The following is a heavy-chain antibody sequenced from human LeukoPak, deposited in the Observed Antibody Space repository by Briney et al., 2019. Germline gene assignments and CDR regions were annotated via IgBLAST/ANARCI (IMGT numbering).Heavy chain of an antibody. CDR3: ATSRGYDFWSDYYSFDY. D-gene: IGHD3-3*01. CDR2: ISGSGGST. CDR1: GFAFSSYA. J-gene: IGHJ4*02. V-gene: IGHV3-23*01. Sequence: GGSLRLSCAASGFAFSSYAMTWVRQAPGKGLEWVSAISGSGGSTYYADSVKGRFTISRDNSKNTLYLQMNSLRAEDTALYYCATSRGYDFWSDYYSFDYWGQGTLVTVSS.